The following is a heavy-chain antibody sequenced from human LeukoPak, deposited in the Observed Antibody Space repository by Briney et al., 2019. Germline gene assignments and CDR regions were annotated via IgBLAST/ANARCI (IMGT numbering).Heavy chain of an antibody. J-gene: IGHJ4*02. CDR3: ARMLYDYVWGSYAPDY. CDR2: ISSSGSTI. V-gene: IGHV3-48*04. D-gene: IGHD3-16*01. CDR1: GFIFSSYS. Sequence: PGGSLRLSCAASGFIFSSYSMNWVRQAPGKGLEWVSYISSSGSTIYYADSVKGRFTISRDNAKNSLYLQMNSLRAEDTAVYYCARMLYDYVWGSYAPDYWGQGTLVTVSS.